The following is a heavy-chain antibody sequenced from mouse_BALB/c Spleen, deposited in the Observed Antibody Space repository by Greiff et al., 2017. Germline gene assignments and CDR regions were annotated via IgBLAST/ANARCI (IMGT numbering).Heavy chain of an antibody. D-gene: IGHD1-1*01. Sequence: QVQLKQSGAELMKPGASVKISCKATGYTFSSYWIEWVKQRPGHGLEWIGEILPGSGSTNYNEKFKGKATFTADTSSNTAYMQLSSLTSEDSAVYYCARSNGPFAYWGQGTLVTVSA. CDR2: ILPGSGST. CDR1: GYTFSSYW. J-gene: IGHJ3*01. V-gene: IGHV1-9*01. CDR3: ARSNGPFAY.